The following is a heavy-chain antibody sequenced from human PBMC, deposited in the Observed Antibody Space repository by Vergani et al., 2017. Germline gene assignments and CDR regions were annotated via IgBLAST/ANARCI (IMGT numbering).Heavy chain of an antibody. D-gene: IGHD5-12*01. CDR1: GVTFSSYT. Sequence: QVQLVQSGAEVKKPGASVKVSCKASGVTFSSYTISWVRQAPGQGLEWMGRIIPILGIANYAQKFQGRVTITADKSTSTAYTELSSLRSEDTAVYYCARSSGYDFDFKQVDYYYYGMDVWGQGTTVTVSS. CDR2: IIPILGIA. J-gene: IGHJ6*02. V-gene: IGHV1-69*09. CDR3: ARSSGYDFDFKQVDYYYYGMDV.